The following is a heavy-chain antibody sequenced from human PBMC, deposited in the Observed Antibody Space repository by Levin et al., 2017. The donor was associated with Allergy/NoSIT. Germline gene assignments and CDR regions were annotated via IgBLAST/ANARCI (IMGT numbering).Heavy chain of an antibody. CDR1: GFTFSSYS. J-gene: IGHJ6*02. CDR3: AREGHGAINYYYYYGMDV. D-gene: IGHD1-26*01. Sequence: GESLKISCAASGFTFSSYSMNWVRQAPGKGLEWVSYISSSSSTIYYADSVKGRFTISRDNAKNSLYLQMNSLRDEDTAVYYCAREGHGAINYYYYYGMDVWGQGTTVTVSS. V-gene: IGHV3-48*02. CDR2: ISSSSSTI.